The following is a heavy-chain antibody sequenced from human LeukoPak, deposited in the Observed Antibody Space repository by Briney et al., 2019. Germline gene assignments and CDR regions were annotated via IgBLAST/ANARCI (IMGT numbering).Heavy chain of an antibody. CDR1: GFTFNTYS. Sequence: GGSLRLSCVASGFTFNTYSMNWVRQTPGKGLEWVSSIDRSGSYVYYADSVKGRFTISRDNAKNSVYLQMNSLRVEDTAVYYCARRYCSSTNCYAFDSWGQGTLVTVSS. CDR2: IDRSGSYV. V-gene: IGHV3-21*01. CDR3: ARRYCSSTNCYAFDS. J-gene: IGHJ4*02. D-gene: IGHD2-2*01.